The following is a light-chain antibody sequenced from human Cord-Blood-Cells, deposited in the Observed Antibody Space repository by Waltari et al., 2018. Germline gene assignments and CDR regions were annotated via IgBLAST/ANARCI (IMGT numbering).Light chain of an antibody. CDR2: GKN. J-gene: IGLJ1*01. Sequence: SSELTQDPAVSVALGQTVRITCQGDSLRSYYASWYQQKPGQAPVLGIYGKNNRPSGIPDRFSGSSSGNTASLTITGAQAEDEADYYCNSRDSSGNHVFGTGTKVTVL. CDR1: SLRSYY. V-gene: IGLV3-19*01. CDR3: NSRDSSGNHV.